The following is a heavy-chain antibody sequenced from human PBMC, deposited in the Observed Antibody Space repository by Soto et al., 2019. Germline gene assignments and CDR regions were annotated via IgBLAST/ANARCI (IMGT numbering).Heavy chain of an antibody. CDR2: ISRDSRNK. CDR1: GFTFSSDS. D-gene: IGHD5-18*01. J-gene: IGHJ4*02. Sequence: GGSLRLSCVDSGFTFSSDSMNWVRQAPGKGLEWVSYISRDSRNKFYADSVKGRFTISRDNAKNSLYLQMNSLRDEDSAVYYCASNGFSYGRWGQGTLVTVSS. CDR3: ASNGFSYGR. V-gene: IGHV3-48*02.